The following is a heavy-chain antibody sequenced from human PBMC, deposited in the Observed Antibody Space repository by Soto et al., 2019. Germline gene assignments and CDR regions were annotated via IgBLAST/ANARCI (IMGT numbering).Heavy chain of an antibody. Sequence: EVQLVESGGGLVQPGGALRLSCAASGFTFRSYWMHWVRQAPGKGLVWVSSISTDARSTSYADPVKARFNISRDNAKNTLYLQMNSERAEDTAVYYCERLTNKSPQTWRQGTRIIVST. CDR1: GFTFRSYW. CDR2: ISTDARST. V-gene: IGHV3-74*01. CDR3: ERLTNKSPQT. J-gene: IGHJ1*01.